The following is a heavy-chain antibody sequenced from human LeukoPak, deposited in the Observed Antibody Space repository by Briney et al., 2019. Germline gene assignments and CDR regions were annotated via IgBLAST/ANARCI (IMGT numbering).Heavy chain of an antibody. D-gene: IGHD6-6*01. CDR3: AREKYSPGAVDY. J-gene: IGHJ4*02. CDR1: GCSISSYY. CDR2: ISSSGST. V-gene: IGHV4-59*08. Sequence: SETLSLTCTVSGCSISSYYWSWIRQPPGKGLEGIGYISSSGSTNYTPSLKSRVPISVDTSQTQFSLKLSSVTAADTAVYYCAREKYSPGAVDYWGQGSLVTVSS.